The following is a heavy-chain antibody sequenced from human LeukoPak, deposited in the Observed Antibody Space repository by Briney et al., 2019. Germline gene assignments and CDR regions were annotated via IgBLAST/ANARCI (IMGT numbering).Heavy chain of an antibody. V-gene: IGHV1-18*01. D-gene: IGHD3-10*01. J-gene: IGHJ4*02. Sequence: ASVTVSCKASGYTFTSYDINWVRQATGQGLEWMGWISANNGNTNYAQKLQGRVTMTTDTSTSTAYMELRSLRSDDTAVYYCASGPSYYTNWGQGTLVTVSS. CDR2: ISANNGNT. CDR1: GYTFTSYD. CDR3: ASGPSYYTN.